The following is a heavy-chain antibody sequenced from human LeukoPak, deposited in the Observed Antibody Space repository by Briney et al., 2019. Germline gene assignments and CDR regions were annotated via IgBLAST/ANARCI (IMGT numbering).Heavy chain of an antibody. J-gene: IGHJ4*02. CDR3: ARTYTVSSDFDY. V-gene: IGHV1-2*02. CDR1: GYTFTGYY. CDR2: INPNSGGT. D-gene: IGHD6-6*01. Sequence: ASVKVSCKASGYTFTGYYVHRVRQAPGQGLEWMGWINPNSGGTNYAQRFQDRVSMTRDTYISTAYMELSRLRSDDTAVYYCARTYTVSSDFDYWGLGTLVTVSS.